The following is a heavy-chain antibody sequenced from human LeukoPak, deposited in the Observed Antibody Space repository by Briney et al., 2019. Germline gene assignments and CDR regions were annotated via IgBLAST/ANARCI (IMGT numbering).Heavy chain of an antibody. CDR1: GFTFSGYA. Sequence: GGSLRLPCAASGFTFSGYAMSWVRQAPGKGLEWVSAISGSGGSTYYADSVKGRFTISRDNSKNTLYLQMNSLRAEDTAVYYCAKGNWAVAGYNRFDPWGQGTLVTVSS. D-gene: IGHD6-19*01. J-gene: IGHJ5*02. CDR3: AKGNWAVAGYNRFDP. V-gene: IGHV3-23*01. CDR2: ISGSGGST.